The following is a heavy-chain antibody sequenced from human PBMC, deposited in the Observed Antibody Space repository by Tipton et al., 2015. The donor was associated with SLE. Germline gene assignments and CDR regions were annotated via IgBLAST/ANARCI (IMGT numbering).Heavy chain of an antibody. CDR3: ASPSGSRDY. CDR2: IYYSGST. V-gene: IGHV4-39*07. Sequence: LRLSCTVSGGSISSYYWGWIRQPPGKGLEWIGSIYYSGSTYYNPSLKSRVTISVDTSKDQFSLKLSSVTAADTAVYYCASPSGSRDYWGQGTLVTVSS. CDR1: GGSISSYY. J-gene: IGHJ4*02. D-gene: IGHD1-26*01.